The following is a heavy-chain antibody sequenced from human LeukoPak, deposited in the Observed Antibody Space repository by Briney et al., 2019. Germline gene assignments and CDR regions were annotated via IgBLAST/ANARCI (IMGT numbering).Heavy chain of an antibody. J-gene: IGHJ5*02. Sequence: SETLSLTCAVYGGSFSGYYWSWIRQPPGKGLEWIGEINHSGSTNYNPSLKSRVTISVDTSKNQFSLKLSSVTAADTAVYYCARGGRSSRYNRYWFDPWSQGTLVTVSS. D-gene: IGHD6-13*01. V-gene: IGHV4-34*01. CDR2: INHSGST. CDR1: GGSFSGYY. CDR3: ARGGRSSRYNRYWFDP.